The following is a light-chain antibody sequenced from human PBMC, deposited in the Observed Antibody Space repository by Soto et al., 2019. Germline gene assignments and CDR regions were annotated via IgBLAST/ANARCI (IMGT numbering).Light chain of an antibody. Sequence: EMVMTQSPAALYKYPGERAXXXXXXSQSINNKLAWYQQKPGQAPRLLIYGASTRATGIPARFSGSGSGTEFTLTISSLQSEDSAIYYCQPYFELPPMTFGQGTKLDIK. CDR2: GAS. CDR1: QSINNK. J-gene: IGKJ1*01. V-gene: IGKV3-15*01. CDR3: QPYFELPPMT.